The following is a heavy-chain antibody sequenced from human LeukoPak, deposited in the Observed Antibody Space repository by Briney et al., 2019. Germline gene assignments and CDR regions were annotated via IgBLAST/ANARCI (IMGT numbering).Heavy chain of an antibody. CDR2: IWYDGSNK. V-gene: IGHV3-33*01. D-gene: IGHD3-10*01. J-gene: IGHJ4*02. CDR1: GFTFSSYG. Sequence: GGSLRLSCAASGFTFSSYGMHWVRQAPGKGLEWVAVIWYDGSNKYYADSVKGRFTISRDNSKNTLYLQMNSLRAEDTAVYYCARDQLLWFGESFDYWGQGTLVTVSS. CDR3: ARDQLLWFGESFDY.